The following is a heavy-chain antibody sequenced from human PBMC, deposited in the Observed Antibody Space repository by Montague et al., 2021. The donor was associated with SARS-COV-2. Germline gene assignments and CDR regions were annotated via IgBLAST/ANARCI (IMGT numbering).Heavy chain of an antibody. CDR2: IYPGGSDT. J-gene: IGHJ5*02. Sequence: QSGAEVKKPGESLKISCKGSGYSFTSYWIGWVRQMPGKGLEWMGIIYPGGSDTRYSPSFQGQVTISADKSISTAYLQWSSLKASGTAMYYCVRLRISGTTSRDTVGFDPWGQGTLVTVSS. CDR3: VRLRISGTTSRDTVGFDP. D-gene: IGHD1-7*01. CDR1: GYSFTSYW. V-gene: IGHV5-51*01.